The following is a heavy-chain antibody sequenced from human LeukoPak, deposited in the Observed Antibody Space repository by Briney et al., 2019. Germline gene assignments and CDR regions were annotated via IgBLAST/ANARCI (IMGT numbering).Heavy chain of an antibody. V-gene: IGHV3-7*01. CDR1: GFTFSRFW. CDR3: ARDRESESDSEGDY. D-gene: IGHD4-11*01. J-gene: IGHJ4*02. Sequence: GGSLRLSCSASGFTFSRFWMSWVRQAPGKGLEYVALIRQGGSEIYHMDSVKGRFTISRDDATNSLYLQMNSLRVEDTALYYCARDRESESDSEGDYWGQGTLVTVSS. CDR2: IRQGGSEI.